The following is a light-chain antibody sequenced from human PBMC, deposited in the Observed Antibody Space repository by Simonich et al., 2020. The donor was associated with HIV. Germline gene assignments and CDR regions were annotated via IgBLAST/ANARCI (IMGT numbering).Light chain of an antibody. CDR2: AAS. Sequence: IQLTQSPSFLSASVGDRVTITCRASQDISIYLAWYQQKPGKAPKLLIYAASTVQRGVPSRFSGSGSGTEFTLTISSLQSEDFAVYYCQQYNNWPPYTFGQGTKLEIK. CDR3: QQYNNWPPYT. CDR1: QDISIY. J-gene: IGKJ2*01. V-gene: IGKV1-9*01.